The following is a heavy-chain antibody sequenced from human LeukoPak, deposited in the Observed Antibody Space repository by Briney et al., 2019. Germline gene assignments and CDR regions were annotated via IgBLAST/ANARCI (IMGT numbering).Heavy chain of an antibody. CDR3: ARTDTYYDYVWGSYRGYAFDI. Sequence: SETLSLTCTVSGGSISSYYWSWIRQPPGKGLEWIGYIYYSGSTNYNPSLKSRVTISVDTSKNQFSLKLSSVTAADTAVYYCARTDTYYDYVWGSYRGYAFDIWGQGTMVTVSS. V-gene: IGHV4-59*08. D-gene: IGHD3-16*02. J-gene: IGHJ3*02. CDR2: IYYSGST. CDR1: GGSISSYY.